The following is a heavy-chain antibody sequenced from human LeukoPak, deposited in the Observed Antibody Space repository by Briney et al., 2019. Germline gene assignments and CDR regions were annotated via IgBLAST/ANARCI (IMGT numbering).Heavy chain of an antibody. D-gene: IGHD3-22*01. Sequence: ASVKVSCKASGYTFTSYEINWVRQATGQGLEWMGWMNPNSGNTGYAQKFQGRVTMTRNTSISTAYMELSSLRSEDTAVYYCARGSVVIRNRRFDYWGQGTLVTVSS. CDR2: MNPNSGNT. V-gene: IGHV1-8*01. CDR3: ARGSVVIRNRRFDY. J-gene: IGHJ4*02. CDR1: GYTFTSYE.